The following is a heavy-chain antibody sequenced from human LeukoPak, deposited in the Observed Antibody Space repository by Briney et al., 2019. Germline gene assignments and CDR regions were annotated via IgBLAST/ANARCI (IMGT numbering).Heavy chain of an antibody. CDR1: GGSISSYY. D-gene: IGHD5-24*01. Sequence: EASETLSLTCTVSGGSISSYYWNWIRQPPGKGLEWIGYIHYTMSTNYNPSLKSRVTISVDTSKNQFSLKLTSVTAADTAVYFCARGSGWLPDYWGQGTLVTVSS. CDR2: IHYTMST. CDR3: ARGSGWLPDY. V-gene: IGHV4-59*01. J-gene: IGHJ4*02.